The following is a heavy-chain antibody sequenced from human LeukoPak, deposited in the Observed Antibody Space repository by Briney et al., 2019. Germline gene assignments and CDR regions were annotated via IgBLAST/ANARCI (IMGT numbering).Heavy chain of an antibody. D-gene: IGHD2-15*01. CDR2: IYYSGST. CDR1: GGSISSGGYY. J-gene: IGHJ6*04. V-gene: IGHV4-31*03. CDR3: ARGHRSGEYCSGGSCFSSVSGLDV. Sequence: SETLSLTCTVSGGSISSGGYYWSWIRQHPGKGLEWIGYIYYSGSTYYNPSLKSRVTISVDTSKNQFSLKLSSVTAADTAVYFCARGHRSGEYCSGGSCFSSVSGLDVWGKGTTVTVSS.